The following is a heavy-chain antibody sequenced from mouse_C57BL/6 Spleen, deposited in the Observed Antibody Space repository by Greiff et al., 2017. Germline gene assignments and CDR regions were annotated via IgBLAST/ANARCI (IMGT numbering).Heavy chain of an antibody. CDR2: IYPGDGDT. Sequence: QVQLKQSGAELVKPGASVKISCKASGYAFSSYWMNWVKQRPGKGLEWIGQIYPGDGDTNYNGKFKGTATLTADKSSSPAYMQLSGLTSEDSAVYFCARRHYGSGMGYYAMDYWGQGTSVTVSS. D-gene: IGHD1-1*01. J-gene: IGHJ4*01. V-gene: IGHV1-80*01. CDR1: GYAFSSYW. CDR3: ARRHYGSGMGYYAMDY.